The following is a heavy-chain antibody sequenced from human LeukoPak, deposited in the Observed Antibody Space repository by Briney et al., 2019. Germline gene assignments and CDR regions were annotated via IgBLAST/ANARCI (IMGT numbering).Heavy chain of an antibody. CDR2: IYYSGST. J-gene: IGHJ5*02. V-gene: IGHV4-59*12. D-gene: IGHD3-22*01. CDR1: GGSISSYY. CDR3: ARDGYYYDSSGYSHNWFDP. Sequence: SETLSLTCTVSGGSISSYYWSWIRQPPGKGLEWIGYIYYSGSTNYNPSLKSRVTISVDTSKNQFSLKLSSVTAADTAVYYCARDGYYYDSSGYSHNWFDPWGQGTLVTVSP.